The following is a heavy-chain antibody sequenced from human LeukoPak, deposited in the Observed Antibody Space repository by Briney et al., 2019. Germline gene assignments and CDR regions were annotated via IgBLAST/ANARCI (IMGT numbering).Heavy chain of an antibody. V-gene: IGHV3-21*01. CDR1: GFTFSSYS. CDR3: ARDSDTGGLDY. CDR2: ISSSSSYI. Sequence: GGSLRLSCAASGFTFSSYSMNWVRQATGKGLEWVSSISSSSSYIYYADSVKGRFTISRDNAKNSLYLQMNSLRAEDTAVYYCARDSDTGGLDYWGQGTLVTVSS. D-gene: IGHD1-1*01. J-gene: IGHJ4*02.